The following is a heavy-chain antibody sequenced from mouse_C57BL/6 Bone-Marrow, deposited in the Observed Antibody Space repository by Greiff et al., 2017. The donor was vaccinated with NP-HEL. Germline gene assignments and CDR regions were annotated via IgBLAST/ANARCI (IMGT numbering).Heavy chain of an antibody. J-gene: IGHJ3*01. V-gene: IGHV1-59*01. CDR1: GYTFTSYW. Sequence: QVQLQQPGAELVRPGTSVKLSCKASGYTFTSYWMHWVKQRPGQGLEWIGVIDPSDSYTNYNQKLKGKATLTVDTSSSTAYMQLSSLTSEDSAVYYCARGFAYWGQGTLVTVSA. CDR3: ARGFAY. CDR2: IDPSDSYT.